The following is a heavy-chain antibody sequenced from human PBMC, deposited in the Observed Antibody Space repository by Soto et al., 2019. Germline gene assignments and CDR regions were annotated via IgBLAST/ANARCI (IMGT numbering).Heavy chain of an antibody. Sequence: SETLSLTCTVSGGSISSGDYYWSWIRQPPGKGLEWIGYIYYSGSTYYNPSLKSRVTISVDTSKNQFSLKLSSVTAADTAVYYCARAGYYYDGSGQEDYWGQGTLVTVSS. J-gene: IGHJ4*02. CDR1: GGSISSGDYY. CDR2: IYYSGST. D-gene: IGHD3-22*01. CDR3: ARAGYYYDGSGQEDY. V-gene: IGHV4-30-4*01.